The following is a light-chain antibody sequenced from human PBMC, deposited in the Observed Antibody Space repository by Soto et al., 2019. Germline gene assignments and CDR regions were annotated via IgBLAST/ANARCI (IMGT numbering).Light chain of an antibody. CDR1: SSDVGGYNS. CDR3: SSYTGSSTLYV. CDR2: EVS. V-gene: IGLV2-14*01. Sequence: QSALTQPASVSGSPGQSITISCTGTSSDVGGYNSVSWYQQHPAKAPKVMIYEVSNRPSGVSNRFSGSKSGNTASLTISGLQAEDEADYHCSSYTGSSTLYVFGTGTKLTVL. J-gene: IGLJ1*01.